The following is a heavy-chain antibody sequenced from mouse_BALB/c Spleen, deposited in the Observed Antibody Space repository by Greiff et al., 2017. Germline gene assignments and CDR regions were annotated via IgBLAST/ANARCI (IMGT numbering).Heavy chain of an antibody. CDR3: ARSWDYYAMDY. CDR1: GFTFSSYA. J-gene: IGHJ4*01. CDR2: ISSGGST. Sequence: EVKVEESGGGLVKPGGSLKLSCAASGFTFSSYAMSWVRQTPEKRLEWVASISSGGSTYYPDSVKGRFTISRDNARNILYLQMSSLRSEDTAMYYCARSWDYYAMDYWGQGTSVTVSS. V-gene: IGHV5-6-5*01. D-gene: IGHD4-1*01.